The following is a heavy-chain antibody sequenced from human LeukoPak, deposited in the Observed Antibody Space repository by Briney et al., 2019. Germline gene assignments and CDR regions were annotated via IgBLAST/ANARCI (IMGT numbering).Heavy chain of an antibody. CDR3: ARDLYDSSGYYLLFDY. CDR2: IYTSGST. J-gene: IGHJ4*02. V-gene: IGHV4-4*07. D-gene: IGHD3-22*01. Sequence: KPSETLSLTCTVSGGSISSYYWSWIRQPAGKGLEWIGRIYTSGSTNYNPSPKSRVTMSVDTSKNQFSLKLSSVTAADTAVYYCARDLYDSSGYYLLFDYWGQGTLVTVSS. CDR1: GGSISSYY.